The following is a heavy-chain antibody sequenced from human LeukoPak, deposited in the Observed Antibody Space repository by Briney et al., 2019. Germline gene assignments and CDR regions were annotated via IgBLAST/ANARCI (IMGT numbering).Heavy chain of an antibody. CDR2: INHSGST. J-gene: IGHJ4*02. CDR1: GVSFSGYY. CDR3: ARGSGYYDFWSGYLTYFDY. Sequence: SETLSLTCAVYGVSFSGYYWSWIRQPPGKGLEWIGEINHSGSTNYNPSLKSRVTISVDTSKNQFSLKLSSVTAADTAVYYCARGSGYYDFWSGYLTYFDYWGQGTLVTVSS. D-gene: IGHD3-3*01. V-gene: IGHV4-34*01.